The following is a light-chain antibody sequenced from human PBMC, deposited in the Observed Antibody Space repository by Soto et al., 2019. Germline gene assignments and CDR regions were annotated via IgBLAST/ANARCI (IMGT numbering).Light chain of an antibody. CDR2: AAS. J-gene: IGKJ4*01. Sequence: DIQTTQPPSAMSASVGDRVTITCRASQCISNYLAWFQQKPGKVPKRLIYAASSLQSGVPSRFSGSGSGLELTLTISSMQPLDFATYYCLQHSSYPPTFGGGTKV. V-gene: IGKV1-17*03. CDR1: QCISNY. CDR3: LQHSSYPPT.